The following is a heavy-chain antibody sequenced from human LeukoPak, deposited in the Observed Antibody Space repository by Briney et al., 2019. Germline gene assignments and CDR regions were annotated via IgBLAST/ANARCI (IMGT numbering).Heavy chain of an antibody. CDR3: ARVRSPRYFDY. Sequence: PGGSLRLSCAASGFTFSSYGMYWVRQAPGKGLEWVSAISASGGSTYYADSVKGRFTISRDNSKNTLYLQMNGLRAEDTAVYYCARVRSPRYFDYWGQGTLVTVSS. CDR1: GFTFSSYG. CDR2: ISASGGST. J-gene: IGHJ4*02. V-gene: IGHV3-23*01.